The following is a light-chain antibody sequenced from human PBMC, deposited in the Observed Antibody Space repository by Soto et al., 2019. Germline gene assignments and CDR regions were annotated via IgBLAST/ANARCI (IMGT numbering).Light chain of an antibody. CDR1: QGIGNT. CDR3: QQRSNWPPWT. J-gene: IGKJ1*01. V-gene: IGKV3-11*01. CDR2: AAS. Sequence: EIAITQSPATLSVSPGEGATLSCRASQGIGNTLAWYQQKPGQTPRLLIYAASIRATGVPARFSGSGSGTDFTLTISGLEPEDFAVYYCQQRSNWPPWTFGQGTKVDIK.